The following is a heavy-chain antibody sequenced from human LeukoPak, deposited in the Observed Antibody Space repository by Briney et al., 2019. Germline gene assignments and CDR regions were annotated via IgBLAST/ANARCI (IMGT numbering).Heavy chain of an antibody. CDR2: IHPNRGDA. D-gene: IGHD1-26*01. J-gene: IGHJ5*02. CDR3: ARGTSESYET. Sequence: ASVKVSCKAFGYTFSDHYIQWVRQAPGQGLEWMGWIHPNRGDANYGQKFQGRVTMTRDTSISTAYLELSSLTSDDTAVYYCARGTSESYETWGQGTLVTVSS. V-gene: IGHV1-2*02. CDR1: GYTFSDHY.